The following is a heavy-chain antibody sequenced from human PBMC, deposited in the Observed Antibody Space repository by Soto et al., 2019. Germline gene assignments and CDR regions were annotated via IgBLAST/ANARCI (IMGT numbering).Heavy chain of an antibody. Sequence: ASVKASCQASSYTVTSYGIRWVRQAPGQGLEWMGWISASNGKTNYAQKLQGRVTMTTDTSTSTAYMELRSLRSHDTAVYYCARSWSYSYGGPWDYWGQGTLVTVSS. D-gene: IGHD5-18*01. CDR3: ARSWSYSYGGPWDY. CDR1: SYTVTSYG. CDR2: ISASNGKT. V-gene: IGHV1-18*04. J-gene: IGHJ4*02.